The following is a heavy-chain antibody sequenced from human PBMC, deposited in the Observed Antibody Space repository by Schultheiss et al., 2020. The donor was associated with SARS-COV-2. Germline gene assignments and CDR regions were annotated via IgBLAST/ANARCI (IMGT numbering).Heavy chain of an antibody. CDR2: IKQDGSEK. V-gene: IGHV3-7*03. D-gene: IGHD2-2*01. Sequence: GGSLRLSCAASGFTFSSYWMSWVRQAPGKGLEWVANIKQDGSEKYYVDSVKGRFTVSRDNAKNSLYLQMNSLRAEDTAVYYCARVAEDIVVVPAAPDYWGQGTLVTVSS. CDR1: GFTFSSYW. CDR3: ARVAEDIVVVPAAPDY. J-gene: IGHJ4*02.